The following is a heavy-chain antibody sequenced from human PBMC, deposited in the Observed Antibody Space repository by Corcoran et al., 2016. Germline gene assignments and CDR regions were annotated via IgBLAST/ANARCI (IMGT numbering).Heavy chain of an antibody. V-gene: IGHV3-15*07. D-gene: IGHD6-6*01. CDR1: GFTFSNAW. CDR3: TTDSRGLYSSSSESDY. CDR2: IKSKTDGGTT. J-gene: IGHJ4*02. Sequence: EVQLVESGGGLVKPGGSLRLSCAASGFTFSNAWMNWVRQAPGKGLEWVGRIKSKTDGGTTDYAAPVKGRFTISRDDAKNTLYLQRNSLKTDDTAVYYCTTDSRGLYSSSSESDYWGQGTLVTVSS.